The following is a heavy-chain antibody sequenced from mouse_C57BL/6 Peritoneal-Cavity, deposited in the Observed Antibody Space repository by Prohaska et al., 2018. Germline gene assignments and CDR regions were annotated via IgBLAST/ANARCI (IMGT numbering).Heavy chain of an antibody. CDR2: IDPSDSYT. Sequence: QVQLQQPGAELVMPGASVKLSCKASGYTFTSYWMHWLKQRPGQGLEWIGEIDPSDSYTNYNQKFKGKATLTVDKSSSTAYMQLSSLTSEDSAVYYCARGGYYGNPYWYFDVWGTGTTVTVSS. J-gene: IGHJ1*03. CDR1: GYTFTSYW. CDR3: ARGGYYGNPYWYFDV. V-gene: IGHV1-69*01. D-gene: IGHD2-1*01.